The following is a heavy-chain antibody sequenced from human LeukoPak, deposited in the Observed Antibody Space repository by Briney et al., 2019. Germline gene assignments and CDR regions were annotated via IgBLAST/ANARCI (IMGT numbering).Heavy chain of an antibody. V-gene: IGHV4-39*07. Sequence: SETLSLTCTVSGGSISSSSYYWGWIRQPPGKGLEWIGSIYYSGSTYYSPSLKSRVTISVDTSKNQFSLKLSSVTAADTAVYYCARLPFDPWGQGTLVTVSS. CDR2: IYYSGST. J-gene: IGHJ5*02. CDR1: GGSISSSSYY. D-gene: IGHD5-18*01. CDR3: ARLPFDP.